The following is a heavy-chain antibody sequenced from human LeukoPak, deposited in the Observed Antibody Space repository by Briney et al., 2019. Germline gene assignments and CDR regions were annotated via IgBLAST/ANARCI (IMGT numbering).Heavy chain of an antibody. D-gene: IGHD3-22*01. CDR1: GFTFSSYG. Sequence: GGSLRLSCAASGFTFSSYGMHWVRQAPGKGLEWVAFIRYDGSNKYYADSVKGRFTISRDNPKNTLYLQMNSLRAEDTAVYYCAKDQYYYDSSGYFDYWGQGTLVTVSS. CDR2: IRYDGSNK. J-gene: IGHJ4*02. V-gene: IGHV3-30*02. CDR3: AKDQYYYDSSGYFDY.